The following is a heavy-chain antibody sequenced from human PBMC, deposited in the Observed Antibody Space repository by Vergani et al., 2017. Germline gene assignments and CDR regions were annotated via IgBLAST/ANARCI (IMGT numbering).Heavy chain of an antibody. V-gene: IGHV1-69-2*01. CDR1: GYTFTDYY. J-gene: IGHJ3*02. CDR3: ARAPIGSTIFGVVIIRFAFDI. CDR2: VDPEDGET. D-gene: IGHD3-3*01. Sequence: EVQLVQSGAEVKKPGATVKISCKVSGYTFTDYYMHWVQQAPGKGLEWMGLVDPEDGETIYAEKFQGRVTITADTSTDTAYMELSSLRSEDTAVYYCARAPIGSTIFGVVIIRFAFDIWGQGTMVTVSS.